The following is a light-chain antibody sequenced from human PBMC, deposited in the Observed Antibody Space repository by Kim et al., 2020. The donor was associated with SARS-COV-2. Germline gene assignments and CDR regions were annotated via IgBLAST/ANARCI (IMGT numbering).Light chain of an antibody. J-gene: IGLJ1*01. CDR3: TSYTSSTTYV. CDR2: DVS. Sequence: GQSITISCTGTSSDVGGYNYVSWYQQHPGKAPKLMSYDVSERPSGVSNRFSGSKCGNTASLTISGLQAEDEADYYGTSYTSSTTYVFGTGTKVTVL. V-gene: IGLV2-14*04. CDR1: SSDVGGYNY.